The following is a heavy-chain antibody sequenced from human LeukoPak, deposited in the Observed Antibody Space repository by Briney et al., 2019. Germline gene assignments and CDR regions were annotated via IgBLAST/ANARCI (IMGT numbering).Heavy chain of an antibody. CDR3: ARGDSYYDFWSGKFFDY. Sequence: SETLSLTCAVYGGSFSGYYWSWIRQPPGKGLEWIGEINHSGSTNYNPSLKSRVTISVDTSKNQFSLKLSSVTAADTAVYYCARGDSYYDFWSGKFFDYWGQGTLVTDSS. D-gene: IGHD3-3*01. CDR2: INHSGST. J-gene: IGHJ4*02. V-gene: IGHV4-34*01. CDR1: GGSFSGYY.